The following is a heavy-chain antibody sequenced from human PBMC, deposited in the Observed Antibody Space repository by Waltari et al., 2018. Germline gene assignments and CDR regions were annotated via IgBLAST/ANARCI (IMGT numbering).Heavy chain of an antibody. D-gene: IGHD4-17*01. CDR1: GYSLTDHF. CDR2: IKPNSGET. V-gene: IGHV1-2*02. J-gene: IGHJ5*01. Sequence: QVQLVQCGAGGKRPGASMKVSGKAHGYSLTDHFMHWVRQAPGQGLEWMGWIKPNSGETSYAQKFQGRVTMTRDTSVSTAYVELSELTSDDTAFYFCARGYYGDYAHDSWGQGALVTVSS. CDR3: ARGYYGDYAHDS.